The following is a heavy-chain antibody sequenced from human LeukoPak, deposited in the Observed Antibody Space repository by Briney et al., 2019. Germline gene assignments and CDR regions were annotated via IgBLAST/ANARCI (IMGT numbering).Heavy chain of an antibody. CDR1: GGSISSSGYY. Sequence: PSQTLSLTCTVSGGSISSSGYYWSWIRQHPGKGLEWIGYIYYSGSTYYNPSLKSRVTISVDRSKNQFSLKLSSVTAADTAVYYCARDPSEAQWELPRDHAFDIWGQGTMVTVSS. J-gene: IGHJ3*02. CDR3: ARDPSEAQWELPRDHAFDI. D-gene: IGHD1-26*01. CDR2: IYYSGST. V-gene: IGHV4-31*03.